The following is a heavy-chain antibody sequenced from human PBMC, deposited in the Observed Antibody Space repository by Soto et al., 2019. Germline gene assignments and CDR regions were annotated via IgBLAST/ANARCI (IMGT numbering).Heavy chain of an antibody. D-gene: IGHD3-3*01. Sequence: TSETLSLTCAVYGGSFSGYYWSWIRQPPGKGLEWIGEINHSGSTNYNPSLKSRVTISVDTSKNQFSLKLSSVTAADTAVYYCARERYAFPPPGYWGQGTLVTVSS. J-gene: IGHJ4*02. CDR3: ARERYAFPPPGY. V-gene: IGHV4-34*01. CDR2: INHSGST. CDR1: GGSFSGYY.